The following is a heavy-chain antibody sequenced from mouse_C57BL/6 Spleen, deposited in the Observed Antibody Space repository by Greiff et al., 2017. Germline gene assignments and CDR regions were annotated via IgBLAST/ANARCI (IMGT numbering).Heavy chain of an antibody. J-gene: IGHJ4*01. CDR1: GYTFTDYY. CDR2: INPYNGGT. CDR3: ARYPHYYGSSRYAMDY. V-gene: IGHV1-19*01. Sequence: SGPVLVKPGASVKMSCKASGYTFTDYYMNWVKQSHGKSLEWIGVINPYNGGTSYNQKFKGKATLTVDKSSSTAYMELNSLTSEDSAVYYCARYPHYYGSSRYAMDYWGQGTSVTVSS. D-gene: IGHD1-1*01.